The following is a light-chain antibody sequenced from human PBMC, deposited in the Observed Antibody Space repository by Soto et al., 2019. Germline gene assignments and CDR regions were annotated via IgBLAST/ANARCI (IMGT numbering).Light chain of an antibody. J-gene: IGKJ4*01. V-gene: IGKV3-20*01. CDR3: QQHGTSPI. CDR1: QAVSGIL. Sequence: EVVLTQSPGTLSLSPGERATLSCRASQAVSGILLAWYQQKPGQAPRLLIYGASSRATGIPDRFSGSGSGTDFTLTVSRLEPEDFAVYYCQQHGTSPIFGGGTKV. CDR2: GAS.